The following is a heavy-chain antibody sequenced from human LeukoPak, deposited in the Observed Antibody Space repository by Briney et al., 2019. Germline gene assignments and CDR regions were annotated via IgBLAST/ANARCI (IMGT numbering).Heavy chain of an antibody. V-gene: IGHV3-33*01. CDR2: IWYDGSNK. D-gene: IGHD6-13*01. CDR1: GFTFSSYG. Sequence: GGSLRLSCAASGFTFSSYGMHWVRQAPGKGLEWVAVIWYDGSNKYYADSVKGRFTISRDNSKNTLYLQMNSLRAEDTAVYYCARESGIAAALDLWGQGTLVTVSS. CDR3: ARESGIAAALDL. J-gene: IGHJ5*02.